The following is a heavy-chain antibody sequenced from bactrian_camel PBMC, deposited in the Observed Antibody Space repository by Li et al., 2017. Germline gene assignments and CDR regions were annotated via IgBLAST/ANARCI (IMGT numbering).Heavy chain of an antibody. J-gene: IGHJ4*01. CDR2: FGAFGTTT. V-gene: IGHV3-3*01. D-gene: IGHD3*01. Sequence: HVQLVESGGGSVQAGGSLRLSCTASRSTYNTYCMGWFRQAPGKEREGVAAAAGFGAFGTTTYYADSVKGRFTISLNKVNNTVYLQMDNLSPEDTAMYYCAAVDSSYGCPPLLLGYWGQGTQVTVS. CDR3: AAVDSSYGCPPLLLGY. CDR1: RSTYNTYC.